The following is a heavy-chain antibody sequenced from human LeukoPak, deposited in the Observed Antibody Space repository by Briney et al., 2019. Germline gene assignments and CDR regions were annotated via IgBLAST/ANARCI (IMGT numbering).Heavy chain of an antibody. D-gene: IGHD3-10*01. CDR3: ARSSHYYYGSGPLHAYYFDY. CDR1: GYRFPSYW. J-gene: IGHJ4*02. V-gene: IGHV5-51*01. Sequence: ESLKISWQGPGYRFPSYWIGWVRQKPGKGLEVMGIIYPGDSDTRNSPSLQGQVIISVDKSISTAYLQWSSLKASDTVMYYCARSSHYYYGSGPLHAYYFDYWGQGTLVTVSS. CDR2: IYPGDSDT.